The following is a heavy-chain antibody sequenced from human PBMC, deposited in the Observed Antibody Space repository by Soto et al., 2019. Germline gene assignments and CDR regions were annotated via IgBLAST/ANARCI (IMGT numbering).Heavy chain of an antibody. V-gene: IGHV4-34*01. D-gene: IGHD3-10*01. CDR2: INHSGST. J-gene: IGHJ6*02. CDR1: GGSFSGYY. CDR3: ARMGFVLLGMDV. Sequence: SETLSLTCAVYGGSFSGYYWSWIRQPPGKGLEWIGEINHSGSTNYNPSLKSRVTISVDTSKNQFSLNLSSVTAADTAVYYCARMGFVLLGMDVWGQGTTVTVSS.